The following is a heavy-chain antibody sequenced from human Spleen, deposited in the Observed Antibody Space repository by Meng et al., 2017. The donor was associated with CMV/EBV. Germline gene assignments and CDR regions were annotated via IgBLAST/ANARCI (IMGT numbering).Heavy chain of an antibody. Sequence: GGSLRLSCAASGFTFGDYAMLWVRQAPGKGLEWVSSITWNSGSIGYADSVKGRFTISRDNAKNSLYLQMNSLRAEDTAFYYCAKDWDRKNYYYYYGMDVWGQGTTVTVSS. D-gene: IGHD1-26*01. CDR2: ITWNSGSI. CDR3: AKDWDRKNYYYYYGMDV. V-gene: IGHV3-9*01. J-gene: IGHJ6*02. CDR1: GFTFGDYA.